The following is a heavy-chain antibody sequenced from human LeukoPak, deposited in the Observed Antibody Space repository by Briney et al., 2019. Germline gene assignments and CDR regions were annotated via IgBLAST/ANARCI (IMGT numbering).Heavy chain of an antibody. CDR3: VAGDWGARDSFDL. V-gene: IGHV3-48*04. D-gene: IGHD2-21*02. CDR2: ISTSSSTI. Sequence: GGSLRLSCAASGFTFSSYNMNWVRQAPGKGLEWISYISTSSSTIYYADSVKGRFTISRDNANNSLYLQMNSLRADDTAVYYCVAGDWGARDSFDLWGRGTMVTVSS. CDR1: GFTFSSYN. J-gene: IGHJ3*01.